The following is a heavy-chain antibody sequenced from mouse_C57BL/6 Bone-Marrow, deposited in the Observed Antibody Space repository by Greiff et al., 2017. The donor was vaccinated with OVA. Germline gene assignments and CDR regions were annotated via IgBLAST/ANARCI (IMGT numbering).Heavy chain of an antibody. Sequence: EVKLMESGEGLVKPGGSLKLSCAASRFTFSSYAMSWVRQTPEKRLEWVAYISSGGDYIYYADTVKGRFTISRDNTRNTLYLQMSSLKSEDTAMYYCTRGGYYGPVFDYWGQGTTLTVSS. CDR2: ISSGGDYI. J-gene: IGHJ2*01. CDR1: RFTFSSYA. D-gene: IGHD2-1*01. V-gene: IGHV5-9-1*02. CDR3: TRGGYYGPVFDY.